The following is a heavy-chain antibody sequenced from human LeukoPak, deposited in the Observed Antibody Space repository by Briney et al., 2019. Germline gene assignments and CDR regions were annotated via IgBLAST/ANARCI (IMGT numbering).Heavy chain of an antibody. CDR1: GFTFSSYS. CDR3: ARVRSGGYDYFDY. Sequence: GGSLRLSCAASGFTFSSYSMNWVRQAPGKGLEWVSYISSGSSVIYYADSVKGRFTISRDNAQNSLYLQMDSLRAEDTAVYYCARVRSGGYDYFDYWGQGTLVTVSS. J-gene: IGHJ4*02. V-gene: IGHV3-48*04. CDR2: ISSGSSVI. D-gene: IGHD1-26*01.